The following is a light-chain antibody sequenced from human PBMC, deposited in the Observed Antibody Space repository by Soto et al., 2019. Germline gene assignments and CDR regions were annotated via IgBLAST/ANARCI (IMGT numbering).Light chain of an antibody. V-gene: IGKV1-5*03. J-gene: IGKJ5*01. CDR2: KAS. CDR3: QQYNSYSSIT. Sequence: DIQMTQSPSTLSASVGDRATITCRASQSISSWSAWYQQKPGKAPKLLIYKASSLESGVPSRFSGSGSGTEFTLTISSLQPDDFATYYCQQYNSYSSITFGQGTRLEIK. CDR1: QSISSW.